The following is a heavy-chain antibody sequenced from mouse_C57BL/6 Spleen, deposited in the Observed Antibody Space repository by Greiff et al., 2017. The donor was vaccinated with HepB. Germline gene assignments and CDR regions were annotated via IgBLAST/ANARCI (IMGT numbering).Heavy chain of an antibody. J-gene: IGHJ4*01. V-gene: IGHV1-82*01. CDR1: GYAFGSSW. D-gene: IGHD3-2*02. CDR3: ARSQEYAMDY. CDR2: IYPGDGDT. Sequence: VQLQQSGPELVKPGASVKISCKASGYAFGSSWMNWVKQRPGKGLEWIGRIYPGDGDTNYNGKFKGKATLTADKSSSTAYMQLSSLTSEDSAVYFCARSQEYAMDYWGQGTSVTVSS.